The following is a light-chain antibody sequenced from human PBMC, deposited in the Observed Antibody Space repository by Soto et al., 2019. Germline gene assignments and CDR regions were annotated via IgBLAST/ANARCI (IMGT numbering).Light chain of an antibody. V-gene: IGLV4-69*01. CDR1: SGHSSYA. CDR2: LNSDGSH. Sequence: QLVLTQSPSASASLGASVKLTCTLSSGHSSYAIAWHQQQPEKGPRYWMRLNSDGSHSTGDGIPDRFSGSSSGAERYLTISSLQSEDEADYYCQTWGSGIHVVFGGGTKLTVL. J-gene: IGLJ2*01. CDR3: QTWGSGIHVV.